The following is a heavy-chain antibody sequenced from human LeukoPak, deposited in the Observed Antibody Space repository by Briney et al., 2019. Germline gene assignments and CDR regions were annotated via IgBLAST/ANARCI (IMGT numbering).Heavy chain of an antibody. CDR1: GFTFSGHG. Sequence: GGSLRLSCAASGFTFSGHGMHWLRQAPGKGLGRVAVVWHDGSKQLYADSVKGRLTISRDDSTSTLYLHMHSLMAEATAVYYCAREDSSGWFSAYWGQGTLVTVSS. CDR3: AREDSSGWFSAY. D-gene: IGHD6-19*01. J-gene: IGHJ4*02. V-gene: IGHV3-33*01. CDR2: VWHDGSKQ.